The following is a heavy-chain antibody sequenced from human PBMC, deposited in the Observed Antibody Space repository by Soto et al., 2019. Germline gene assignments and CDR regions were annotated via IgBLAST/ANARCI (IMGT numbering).Heavy chain of an antibody. Sequence: SETLSLTCTVSGGSISSYYWSWIRQPPGKGLEWIGYIYYSGSTNYNPSLKSRVTISVDTSKNQFSLKLSSVTAADTAVYYCARDRHAAGIDYRGQGTLVTVS. CDR1: GGSISSYY. V-gene: IGHV4-59*01. D-gene: IGHD6-19*01. J-gene: IGHJ4*02. CDR3: ARDRHAAGIDY. CDR2: IYYSGST.